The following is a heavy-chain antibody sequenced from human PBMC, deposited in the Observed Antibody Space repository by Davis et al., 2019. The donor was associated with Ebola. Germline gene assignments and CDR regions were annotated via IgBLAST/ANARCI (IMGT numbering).Heavy chain of an antibody. Sequence: PGGSLRLSCAASGFTFSSYSMNWVRQAPGKGLEWVSYISSSSSTIYYADSVKGRFTISRDNAKNSLYLQMNSLRDEDTAVYYCAREVAVLVPAAMGESYYYYGMDVWGQGTTVTVSS. J-gene: IGHJ6*02. V-gene: IGHV3-48*02. D-gene: IGHD2-2*01. CDR1: GFTFSSYS. CDR3: AREVAVLVPAAMGESYYYYGMDV. CDR2: ISSSSSTI.